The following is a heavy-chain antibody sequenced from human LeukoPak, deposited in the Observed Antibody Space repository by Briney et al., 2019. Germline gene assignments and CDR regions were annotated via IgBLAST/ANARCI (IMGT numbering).Heavy chain of an antibody. J-gene: IGHJ4*02. CDR2: INHSGST. CDR3: ARGRQGDSSGYSSRLFDY. D-gene: IGHD3-22*01. CDR1: GGSFSGYY. Sequence: PSETLSLTCAVYGGSFSGYYWSWIRQPPGKGLEWIGEINHSGSTNYNPSLKSRVTISVDTSKNQFSLKLSSVTAADTAVYYCARGRQGDSSGYSSRLFDYWGQGTLVTVSS. V-gene: IGHV4-34*01.